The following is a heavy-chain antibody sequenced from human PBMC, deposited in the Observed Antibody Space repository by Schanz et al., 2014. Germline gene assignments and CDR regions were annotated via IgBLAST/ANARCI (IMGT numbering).Heavy chain of an antibody. D-gene: IGHD3-16*02. CDR3: ARDNRYYLFDY. CDR2: IKQDESEK. V-gene: IGHV3-7*01. Sequence: EVQLVESGGGLVQPGGSLRLSCVASGFTFSNYWMTWVRQAPGKGLEWVANIKQDESEKYYVDSVKGRFTISRDNAKNTLYLQMNSLRAEDTAVYYCARDNRYYLFDYWGQGALVTVSS. CDR1: GFTFSNYW. J-gene: IGHJ4*02.